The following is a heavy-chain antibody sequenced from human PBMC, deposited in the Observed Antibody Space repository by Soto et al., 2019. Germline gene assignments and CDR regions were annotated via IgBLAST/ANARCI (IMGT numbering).Heavy chain of an antibody. D-gene: IGHD2-2*03. CDR1: GLKYSSYS. CDR3: ARVNGLDPYCWFDP. CDR2: IAYDGSNK. V-gene: IGHV3-30-3*01. J-gene: IGHJ5*02. Sequence: PGRSLPLSGDPRGLKYSSYSLQWVRQKPGKGLEWVAVIAYDGSNKYYADSVKGRFTISRDNSNNTLYLQMNSLRAEDTAVYYCARVNGLDPYCWFDPCGQGTPVT.